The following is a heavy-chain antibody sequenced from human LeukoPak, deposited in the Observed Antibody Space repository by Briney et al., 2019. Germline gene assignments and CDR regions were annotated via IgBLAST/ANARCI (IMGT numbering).Heavy chain of an antibody. J-gene: IGHJ4*02. CDR3: ARHRTIYYDSSGYWV. V-gene: IGHV4-39*01. D-gene: IGHD3-22*01. CDR1: GGSINTSSYY. CDR2: MYYSGST. Sequence: SETLSLTCTVSGGSINTSSYYWGWIRQPPGKGLEWIGSMYYSGSTYYNPSLKSRVTISVDTSKNQFSLKLSSATAADTAVYYCARHRTIYYDSSGYWVWGQGTLVTVSS.